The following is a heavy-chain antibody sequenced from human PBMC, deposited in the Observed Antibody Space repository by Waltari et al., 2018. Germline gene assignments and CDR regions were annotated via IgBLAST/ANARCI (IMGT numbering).Heavy chain of an antibody. CDR2: VSYSGTT. Sequence: QLQLQESGPRLARPPATLSPICRASGFPITSTRHSWAWIRQSPGQGLEWIGTVSYSGTTDISPSLKSRVSVSRDTSKNQVSLILGSVTAADMAVYYCATYIGASVGTAAFDVWGQGTMVTVSS. V-gene: IGHV4-39*01. J-gene: IGHJ3*01. CDR1: GFPITSTRHS. CDR3: ATYIGASVGTAAFDV. D-gene: IGHD5-12*01.